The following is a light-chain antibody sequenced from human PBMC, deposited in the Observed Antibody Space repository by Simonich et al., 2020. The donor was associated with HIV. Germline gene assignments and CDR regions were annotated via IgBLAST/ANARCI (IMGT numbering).Light chain of an antibody. V-gene: IGLV2-11*01. J-gene: IGLJ2*01. CDR3: SSYAGSNNLV. CDR1: SSDVGGYNY. CDR2: DVS. Sequence: QSALTQPRSVSGSPGQSVTISCTGTSSDVGGYNYVSWYQQHPGQAPTLMIYDVSKRPSGVPDRFSGSKFGNTASLTISGLQAEDEAHYYCSSYAGSNNLVFGGGTKLTVL.